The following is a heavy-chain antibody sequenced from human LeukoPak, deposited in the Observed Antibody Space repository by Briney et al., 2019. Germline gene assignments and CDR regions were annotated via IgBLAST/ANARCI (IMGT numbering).Heavy chain of an antibody. CDR2: FDPKDGET. CDR1: GYTLTELS. J-gene: IGHJ6*03. Sequence: ASVTVSCKVSGYTLTELSMHWVRQAPGEGLEWVGGFDPKDGETIYANTLQGRFTMTRDTSTNTTYMQLSSLRSEDTAVYYCSTAIAPQNYMDVWGKGTTVTVSS. D-gene: IGHD2-21*01. CDR3: STAIAPQNYMDV. V-gene: IGHV1-24*01.